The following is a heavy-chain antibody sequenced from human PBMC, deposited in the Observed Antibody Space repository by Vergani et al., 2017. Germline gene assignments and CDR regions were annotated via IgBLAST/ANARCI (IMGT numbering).Heavy chain of an antibody. Sequence: QVQLVQSGAEVKKPGSSVKVSCKASGGTFSSYAISWVRQAPGQGLEWMGGIIPIFGTANYAQKFQGRVTITADESTSTAYMELSSLRSEDTAVYYCARRLGDFGSGYYTGIEYYMDVWGKGTTVTVSS. J-gene: IGHJ6*03. V-gene: IGHV1-69*01. CDR1: GGTFSSYA. D-gene: IGHD3-3*01. CDR3: ARRLGDFGSGYYTGIEYYMDV. CDR2: IIPIFGTA.